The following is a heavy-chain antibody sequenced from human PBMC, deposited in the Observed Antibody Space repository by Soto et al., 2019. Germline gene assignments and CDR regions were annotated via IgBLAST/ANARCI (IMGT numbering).Heavy chain of an antibody. J-gene: IGHJ5*01. CDR1: RATFSTTG. D-gene: IGHD2-21*02. Sequence: QVQQVQSGAEVRKPGSSLRVSCESSRATFSTTGISWVRQAPGQGLEWMGGIIPLFGTPKYARKFQGRVSITADESTNTVYMELNSLRPDDAAVYYCARASPVICGGDPCYRLDSSFDSWGQGSLVIVSS. CDR2: IIPLFGTP. V-gene: IGHV1-69*01. CDR3: ARASPVICGGDPCYRLDSSFDS.